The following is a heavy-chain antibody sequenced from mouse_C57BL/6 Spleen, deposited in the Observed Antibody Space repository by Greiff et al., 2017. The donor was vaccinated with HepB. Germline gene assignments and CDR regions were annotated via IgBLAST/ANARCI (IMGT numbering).Heavy chain of an antibody. V-gene: IGHV1-80*01. Sequence: VQLQQSGAELVKPGASLKISCKASGYAFSSYWMNWVKQRPGKGLEWIGQIYPGDGDTNYNGKFKGKATLTADKSSSTAYMQLSSLTSEDSAVYFCVPSSSTTAMDYWGQGTSVTVSS. CDR1: GYAFSSYW. D-gene: IGHD1-1*01. CDR2: IYPGDGDT. CDR3: VPSSSTTAMDY. J-gene: IGHJ4*01.